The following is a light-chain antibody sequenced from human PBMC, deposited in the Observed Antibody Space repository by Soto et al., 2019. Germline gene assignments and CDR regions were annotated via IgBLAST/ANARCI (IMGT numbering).Light chain of an antibody. CDR3: QKYNGVPLT. J-gene: IGKJ4*02. CDR2: AAS. CDR1: QAISNY. V-gene: IGKV1-27*01. Sequence: DIQMTQSPSSLSASVGDRVTITCRASQAISNYLAWYQQKPGKVPKLLIYAASTLQSGDPSRFSGSGSGTDFTLTISSLQPEDVATYYCQKYNGVPLTFGGGTKVEIK.